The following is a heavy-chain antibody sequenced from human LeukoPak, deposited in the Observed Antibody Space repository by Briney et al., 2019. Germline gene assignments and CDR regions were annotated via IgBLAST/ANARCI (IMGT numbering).Heavy chain of an antibody. CDR1: GGSFSGYY. Sequence: TSETLSLTCAVYGGSFSGYYWSWIRQPPGKGLEWIGEINHSGSTNYNPSPKSRVTISVDTSKNQFSLKLSSVTAADTAVYYCARLHLRLLLDYWGRGTLVTVSS. J-gene: IGHJ4*02. CDR2: INHSGST. CDR3: ARLHLRLLLDY. D-gene: IGHD3-22*01. V-gene: IGHV4-34*01.